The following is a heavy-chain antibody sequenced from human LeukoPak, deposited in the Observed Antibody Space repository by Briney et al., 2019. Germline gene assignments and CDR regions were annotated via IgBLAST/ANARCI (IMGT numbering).Heavy chain of an antibody. CDR3: ARGNSGYDYAFDI. Sequence: SETLSLTCSVSGGSISNHWSWIRQPPGKGLQWIGFIYSSGGTNYNPSLKSRVTISIDTSKNPLSLKVSSVTSEDTAVYYCARGNSGYDYAFDIWGQGTMVTVSS. J-gene: IGHJ3*02. CDR2: IYSSGGT. V-gene: IGHV4-59*01. D-gene: IGHD5-12*01. CDR1: GGSISNH.